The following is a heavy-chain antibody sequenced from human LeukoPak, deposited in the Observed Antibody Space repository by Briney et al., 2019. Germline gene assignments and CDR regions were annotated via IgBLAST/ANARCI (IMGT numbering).Heavy chain of an antibody. D-gene: IGHD4-17*01. CDR3: ARGAIPTVID. CDR1: GGSFSGYY. CDR2: INHSGST. J-gene: IGHJ4*02. Sequence: SETLSLTCAVYGGSFSGYYWSWIRQPPGKGLEWIGEINHSGSTNYNPSLKSRVTISVDTSKNQFSLKLSSVTAADTAVYYCARGAIPTVIDWGQGTLVTVSS. V-gene: IGHV4-34*01.